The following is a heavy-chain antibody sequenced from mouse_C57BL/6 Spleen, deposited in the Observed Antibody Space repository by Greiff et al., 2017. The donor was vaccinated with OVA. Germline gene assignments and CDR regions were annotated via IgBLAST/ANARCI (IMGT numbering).Heavy chain of an antibody. CDR2: ISDGGSYT. V-gene: IGHV5-4*01. CDR3: ARDRGGDSSGYAFFDY. Sequence: EVQLVESGGGLVKPGGSLKLSCAASGFTFSSYAMSWVRQTPEKRLEWVATISDGGSYTYYPDNVKGRFTISRDNTKNNLYLQMSHLKSEDTAMYYCARDRGGDSSGYAFFDYWGQGTTLTVSS. CDR1: GFTFSSYA. J-gene: IGHJ2*01. D-gene: IGHD3-2*02.